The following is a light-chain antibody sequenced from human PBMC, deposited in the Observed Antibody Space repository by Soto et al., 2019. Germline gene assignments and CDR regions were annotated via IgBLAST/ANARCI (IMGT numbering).Light chain of an antibody. Sequence: QSVLTQPPSVSEAPRQRVTISCSGSSSNIGNNDVNWYQQLPGKAPKLLIYYDDLLPSGVSDRFSGSKSGTSASLAISGLQAEDEAEYYCAAWDDSLNGPVFGGGTKLTVL. J-gene: IGLJ3*02. CDR1: SSNIGNND. CDR2: YDD. V-gene: IGLV1-36*01. CDR3: AAWDDSLNGPV.